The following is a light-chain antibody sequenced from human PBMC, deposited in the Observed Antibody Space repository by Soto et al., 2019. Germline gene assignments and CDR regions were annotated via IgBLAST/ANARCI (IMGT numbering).Light chain of an antibody. V-gene: IGLV2-14*01. CDR2: HVS. Sequence: QSVLTQPASVSGSPGQSITISCTGTSSDVGGYNYVSWYQQYPGKAPRLIIYHVSNPPSGVSDRFSGSKSGNSASLTISGLQAEDEADNYCSSYTSTSTYDFGTGTKVPVL. CDR1: SSDVGGYNY. J-gene: IGLJ1*01. CDR3: SSYTSTSTYD.